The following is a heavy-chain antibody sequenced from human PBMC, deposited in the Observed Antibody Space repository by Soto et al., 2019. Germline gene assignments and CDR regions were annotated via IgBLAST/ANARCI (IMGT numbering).Heavy chain of an antibody. Sequence: HVQLQESGPGLVKPSEPLSLTCSVSAGSISRYYWGWVRQSPGEGLEWIAHISYTVDAYYNPSLKSRVTISLDTSKNQIALSLMAVTAADTAVYYCVGSLMSRAMESFDYWGQGTLVTVTS. CDR2: ISYTVDA. D-gene: IGHD5-18*01. CDR3: VGSLMSRAMESFDY. CDR1: AGSISRYY. V-gene: IGHV4-59*01. J-gene: IGHJ4*02.